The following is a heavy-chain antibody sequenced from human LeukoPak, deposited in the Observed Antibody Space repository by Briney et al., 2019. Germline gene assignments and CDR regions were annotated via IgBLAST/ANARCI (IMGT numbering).Heavy chain of an antibody. J-gene: IGHJ4*02. Sequence: HPGGSLRLSCAASGFTFSSYEMNWVRQAPGKGLEWVSYISSSGSTIYYADSVKGRFTISRDNAKNSLYLQMNSLRAEDTAVYYCARDPYYGSGYYFDYWGQGTLVTVSS. D-gene: IGHD3-10*01. V-gene: IGHV3-48*03. CDR2: ISSSGSTI. CDR1: GFTFSSYE. CDR3: ARDPYYGSGYYFDY.